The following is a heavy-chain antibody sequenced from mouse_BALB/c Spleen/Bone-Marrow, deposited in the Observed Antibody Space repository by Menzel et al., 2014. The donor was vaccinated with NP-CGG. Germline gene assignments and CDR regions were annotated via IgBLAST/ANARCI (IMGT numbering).Heavy chain of an antibody. V-gene: IGHV5-9-3*01. Sequence: EVKLVESGGGLVKPGGSLKLSCAASGFTFSSYALFWVRQTPEKRLEWVATISSGGSYTYYPDSVKGRFTISRDNAKNTLYLQMSSLRSEDTAMYYCARHGITRLLDYWGQGTTLTVSS. CDR1: GFTFSSYA. D-gene: IGHD2-4*01. J-gene: IGHJ2*01. CDR2: ISSGGSYT. CDR3: ARHGITRLLDY.